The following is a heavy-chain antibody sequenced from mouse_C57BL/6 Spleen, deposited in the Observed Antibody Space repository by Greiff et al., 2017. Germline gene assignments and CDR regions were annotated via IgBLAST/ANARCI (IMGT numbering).Heavy chain of an antibody. D-gene: IGHD1-1*01. CDR3: TTDGRGYFDY. Sequence: VQLQQSGAELVRPGASVKLSCTASGFNIKDDYMHWVKQRPEQGLEWIGWIDPENGDTEYASKFQGKATITADTSSNTAYLPLSSLTSEDTAVYYCTTDGRGYFDYWGQGTTLTVSS. CDR2: IDPENGDT. V-gene: IGHV14-4*01. J-gene: IGHJ2*01. CDR1: GFNIKDDY.